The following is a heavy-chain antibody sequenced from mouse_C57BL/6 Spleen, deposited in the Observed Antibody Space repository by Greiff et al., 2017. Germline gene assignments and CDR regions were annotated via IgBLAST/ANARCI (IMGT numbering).Heavy chain of an antibody. Sequence: EVKLQESGPGLVKPSQSLSLTCSVTGYSITSGYYWNWIRQFPGNKLEWMGYISYDGSNNYNPSLKNRISITRDTSKNQFFLKLNSVTTEDTATYYCAREDSLDDYGTYYYAMDYWGQGTSVTVSS. CDR3: AREDSLDDYGTYYYAMDY. J-gene: IGHJ4*01. D-gene: IGHD1-1*01. CDR2: ISYDGSN. V-gene: IGHV3-6*01. CDR1: GYSITSGYY.